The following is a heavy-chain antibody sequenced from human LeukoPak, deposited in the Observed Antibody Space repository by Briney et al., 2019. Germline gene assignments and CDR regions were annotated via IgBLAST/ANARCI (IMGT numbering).Heavy chain of an antibody. Sequence: ASVKVSCKASGYTFTSYYMHWVRQAPGQGLEWMGIINPSGGSTSFAQKFQGRVTMTRDMSTSTAYMELSSLRFEDTAVYYCACQIEVGATHRGYYYYMDVWGKGTTVTVSS. CDR3: ACQIEVGATHRGYYYYMDV. CDR2: INPSGGST. CDR1: GYTFTSYY. J-gene: IGHJ6*03. V-gene: IGHV1-46*01. D-gene: IGHD1-26*01.